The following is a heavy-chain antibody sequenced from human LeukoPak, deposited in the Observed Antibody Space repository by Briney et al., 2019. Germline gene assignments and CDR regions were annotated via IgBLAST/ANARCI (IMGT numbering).Heavy chain of an antibody. CDR3: ARTKDLAAAGSFFDS. CDR1: GYTFTNYG. J-gene: IGHJ4*02. V-gene: IGHV1-18*01. D-gene: IGHD6-25*01. CDR2: ISGYNGNT. Sequence: ASVKVSCKAFGYTFTNYGISWVRQAPGQGLEWMGWISGYNGNTNYAQKLQGRVTMTTDTSTSTVYMEMRSLRSDDTAVYYCARTKDLAAAGSFFDSWGQGTLVTVSS.